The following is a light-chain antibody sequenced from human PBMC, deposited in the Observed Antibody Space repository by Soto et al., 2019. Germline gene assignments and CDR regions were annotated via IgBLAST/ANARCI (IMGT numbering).Light chain of an antibody. CDR2: EVS. V-gene: IGLV2-14*01. CDR1: SSDVGAYNY. CDR3: SSYTRSRTYV. J-gene: IGLJ1*01. Sequence: QSALTQPASVSGSPGQSITISCTGTSSDVGAYNYVSWFQQHPGKAPKLSIYEVSNRPSGVSYRFSGSKSGSTASLTISGLQAEDEADYYCSSYTRSRTYVFGTGTKLTVL.